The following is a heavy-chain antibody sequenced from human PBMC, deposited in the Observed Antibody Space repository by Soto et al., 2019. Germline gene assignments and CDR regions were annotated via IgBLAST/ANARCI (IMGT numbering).Heavy chain of an antibody. Sequence: EVQLVESGGGLVQPGGSLKLSCAASGFTFSGSAMHWVRQASGKGLEWVGRIRSKANSYATAYAAAGKGRFTISRDDSKNTAYLQMNSLKTEDTAVYYCTRHELGATLYYYYGMDVWGQGTTVTVSS. D-gene: IGHD1-26*01. CDR1: GFTFSGSA. J-gene: IGHJ6*02. V-gene: IGHV3-73*01. CDR2: IRSKANSYAT. CDR3: TRHELGATLYYYYGMDV.